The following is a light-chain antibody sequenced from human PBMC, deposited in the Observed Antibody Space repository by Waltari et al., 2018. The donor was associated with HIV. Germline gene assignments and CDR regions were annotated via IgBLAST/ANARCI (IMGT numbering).Light chain of an antibody. CDR1: QAISNY. V-gene: IGKV1-27*01. CDR3: QSYKSAPFT. J-gene: IGKJ4*01. Sequence: DIQMTQSPSSRSASVGDRVTITCRASQAISNYLAWYQQKPGKVPKVLIYGTSSLQSGVPSRFTDSGSGTEFTLTISSLQPEDVATYYCQSYKSAPFTFGGGTRVEIK. CDR2: GTS.